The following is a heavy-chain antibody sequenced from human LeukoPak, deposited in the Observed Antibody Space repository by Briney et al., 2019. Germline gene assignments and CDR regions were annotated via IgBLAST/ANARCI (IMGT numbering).Heavy chain of an antibody. Sequence: GRSLRPSCAASGFTFSSYGMHWVRQAPGKGLEWVAVISYDGSNKYYADSVKGRFTISRDNSKNTLYLQMNSLRAEDTAVYYCAKASYYYDSSGYYLGYWGQGTLVTVSS. CDR2: ISYDGSNK. J-gene: IGHJ4*02. D-gene: IGHD3-22*01. CDR1: GFTFSSYG. V-gene: IGHV3-30*18. CDR3: AKASYYYDSSGYYLGY.